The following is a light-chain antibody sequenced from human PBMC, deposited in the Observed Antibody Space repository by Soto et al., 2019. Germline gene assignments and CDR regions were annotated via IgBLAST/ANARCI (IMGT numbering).Light chain of an antibody. J-gene: IGKJ5*01. CDR3: EQYGSSPHSIT. V-gene: IGKV3-20*01. Sequence: DIVLTQSPDTLSLSPGERATVSCRASQSVSRSNLAWYQHKPGQAPRLLIYGTSNRATGIPDRFTGSGSGTDLTLTISSLEPEDFAVYYCEQYGSSPHSITFGQGTRLEIK. CDR2: GTS. CDR1: QSVSRSN.